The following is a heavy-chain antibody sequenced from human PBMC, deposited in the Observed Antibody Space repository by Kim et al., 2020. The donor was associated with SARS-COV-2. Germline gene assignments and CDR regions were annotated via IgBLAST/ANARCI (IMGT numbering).Heavy chain of an antibody. D-gene: IGHD3-22*01. J-gene: IGHJ3*02. CDR3: ARSIVVVTPDAFDI. CDR1: GGSISSGGYY. Sequence: SETLSLTCTVSGGSISSGGYYWSWIRQHPGKGLEWIGYIYYSGSTYYNPSLKSRVTISVDTSKNQFSLKLSSVTAADTAVYYCARSIVVVTPDAFDIWGQGTMVTVSS. CDR2: IYYSGST. V-gene: IGHV4-31*03.